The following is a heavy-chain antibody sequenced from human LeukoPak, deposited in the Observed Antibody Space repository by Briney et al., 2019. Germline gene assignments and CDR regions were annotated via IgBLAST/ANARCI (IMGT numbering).Heavy chain of an antibody. CDR1: GFSFKDYG. CDR3: AKHLRATNTYSFFGLDV. J-gene: IGHJ6*02. Sequence: PGGSLRLSCAATGFSFKDYGMHWVRQPPGKGLEWVASISWNGGGADYADSVKGRFTISRDNAKNSLYLQLSSLRPEDTALYYCAKHLRATNTYSFFGLDVWGQGTTVTVS. D-gene: IGHD1-26*01. V-gene: IGHV3-9*01. CDR2: ISWNGGGA.